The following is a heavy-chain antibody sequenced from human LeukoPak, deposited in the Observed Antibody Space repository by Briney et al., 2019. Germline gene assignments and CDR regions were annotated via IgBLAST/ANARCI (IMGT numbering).Heavy chain of an antibody. D-gene: IGHD2-2*01. Sequence: SVKVSCKASGGTFSSYAISWVRQAPGQGLEWMGGIIPIFGTANYAQKFQGRVTITADESTSTAYMELSSLRSEDTAVYYCARRLYCSSTSCSNWFDPWGQGTLVTVSS. CDR1: GGTFSSYA. V-gene: IGHV1-69*13. CDR3: ARRLYCSSTSCSNWFDP. J-gene: IGHJ5*02. CDR2: IIPIFGTA.